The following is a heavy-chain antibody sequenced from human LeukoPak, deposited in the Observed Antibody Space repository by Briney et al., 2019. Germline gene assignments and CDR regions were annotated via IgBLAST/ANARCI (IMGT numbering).Heavy chain of an antibody. CDR3: ARTKFRVAGPLLY. CDR1: GGSITSGDTH. CDR2: IYYSGST. J-gene: IGHJ4*02. D-gene: IGHD6-19*01. V-gene: IGHV4-61*08. Sequence: SQTLSLTCTVSGGSITSGDTHWSWIRQPPGKGLEWIGYIYYSGSTNYNPSLKSRVTISVDTSKNQFSLKLSSVTAADTAVYYCARTKFRVAGPLLYWGQGTLVTVSS.